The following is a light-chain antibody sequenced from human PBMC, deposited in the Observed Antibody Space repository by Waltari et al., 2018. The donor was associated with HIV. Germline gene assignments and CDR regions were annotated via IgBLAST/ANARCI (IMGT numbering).Light chain of an antibody. J-gene: IGLJ2*01. V-gene: IGLV2-14*01. CDR3: SSYTRRGTVV. CDR2: EVT. Sequence: QSALTQPAPVSGSPGPSLVIPCTGRSSDLGYYDYLSWYQQYPGQAPKALIYEVTSRPSGTSSRFSGSKSATTAFLAISKLQTDDEADYFCSSYTRRGTVVFGGGTRLTVL. CDR1: SSDLGYYDY.